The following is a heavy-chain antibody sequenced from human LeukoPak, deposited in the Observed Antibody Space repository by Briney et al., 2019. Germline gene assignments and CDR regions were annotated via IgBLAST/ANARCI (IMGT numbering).Heavy chain of an antibody. CDR1: GFTFSSHA. CDR2: ISSSSSYI. CDR3: ARTRIAAERNWFDP. V-gene: IGHV3-21*01. J-gene: IGHJ5*02. Sequence: PGGSLRLSCAASGFTFSSHAMTWVRQAPGKGLEWVSSISSSSSYIYYADSVKGRFTISRDNAKNSLYLQMNSLRAEDTAVYYCARTRIAAERNWFDPWGQGTLVTVSS. D-gene: IGHD6-13*01.